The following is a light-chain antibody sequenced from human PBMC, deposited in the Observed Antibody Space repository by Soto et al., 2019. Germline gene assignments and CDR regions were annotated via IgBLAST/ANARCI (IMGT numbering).Light chain of an antibody. Sequence: EIVLTQSPATLSLSPGERATLSCRASQSISSYLAWYKQKPGQAPRLLIYDASNKATGIPARFSGSGFGTDFTLTITSLAPEDFAVYYCQQRRDWPLTFGQGTRLEI. CDR1: QSISSY. CDR3: QQRRDWPLT. CDR2: DAS. J-gene: IGKJ5*01. V-gene: IGKV3-11*01.